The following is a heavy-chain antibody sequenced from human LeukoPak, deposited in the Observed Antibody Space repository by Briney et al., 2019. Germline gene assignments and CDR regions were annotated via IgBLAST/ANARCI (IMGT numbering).Heavy chain of an antibody. CDR2: IYTSGST. CDR1: GGSISSYY. V-gene: IGHV4-4*07. D-gene: IGHD6-19*01. Sequence: SETLSLTCTVSGGSISSYYWSWIRQPAGKGLEWIGRIYTSGSTYYNPSLKSRVTMSVDTSKNQFSLKLSSVTAADTAVYYCARDRRVVAGTNGMDVWGQGTTVTVSS. J-gene: IGHJ6*02. CDR3: ARDRRVVAGTNGMDV.